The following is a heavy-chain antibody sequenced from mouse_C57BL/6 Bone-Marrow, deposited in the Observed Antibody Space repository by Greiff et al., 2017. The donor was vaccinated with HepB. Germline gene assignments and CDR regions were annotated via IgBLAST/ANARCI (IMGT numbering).Heavy chain of an antibody. CDR3: ARKFITTVVPYFDY. V-gene: IGHV1-69*01. CDR1: GYTFTSYW. CDR2: IDPSDSYT. J-gene: IGHJ2*01. D-gene: IGHD1-1*01. Sequence: QVQLQQSGAELVMPGASVKLSCKASGYTFTSYWMHWVKQRPGQGLEWIGEIDPSDSYTNYNQKFKGKSTLTVDKSSSPAYMQLSSLTSEDSAVYYCARKFITTVVPYFDYWGQGTTLTVSS.